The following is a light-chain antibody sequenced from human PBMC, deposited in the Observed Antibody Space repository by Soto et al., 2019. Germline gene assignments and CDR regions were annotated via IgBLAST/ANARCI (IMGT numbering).Light chain of an antibody. CDR2: EVT. CDR1: SNDVGAYDY. V-gene: IGLV2-14*01. J-gene: IGLJ2*01. Sequence: QSALTQPASVSGSPGQSITISCTGTSNDVGAYDYVSWYQQHPGTAPKLMIYEVTNRPSGVSDRFSGSKSGNTASLTISGLQSEDEADYYCNSYTSSSTVIFGGGTKLTVL. CDR3: NSYTSSSTVI.